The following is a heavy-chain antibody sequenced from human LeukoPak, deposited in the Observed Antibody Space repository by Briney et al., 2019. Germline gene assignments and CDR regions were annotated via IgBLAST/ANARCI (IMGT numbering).Heavy chain of an antibody. V-gene: IGHV3-74*01. CDR3: ARGQEWFGEFDY. J-gene: IGHJ4*02. CDR2: INSDGSST. D-gene: IGHD3-10*01. Sequence: GGSLRLSCAASGFTFSSYWMHWVRQAPGKGLVWVSRINSDGSSTSYADSVKGRFTISRDNAKNTLYLQMNSLRAEDTAVYYCARGQEWFGEFDYWGQGTLVTVSS. CDR1: GFTFSSYW.